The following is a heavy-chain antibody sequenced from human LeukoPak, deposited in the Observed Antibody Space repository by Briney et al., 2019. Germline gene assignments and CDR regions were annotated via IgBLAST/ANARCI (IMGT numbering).Heavy chain of an antibody. CDR1: GFTFTNYS. V-gene: IGHV3-30-3*01. Sequence: GGSLRLSCSASGFTFTNYSVHWVRQAPGKGLEWVAVISHDGNNEYYADSVKGRFTISRDNSKNTLYLQMNSLRPEDTAVYYCARDGIRGNTWYFYYYGMDVWGQGTTVTVSS. D-gene: IGHD3-10*01. CDR2: ISHDGNNE. J-gene: IGHJ6*02. CDR3: ARDGIRGNTWYFYYYGMDV.